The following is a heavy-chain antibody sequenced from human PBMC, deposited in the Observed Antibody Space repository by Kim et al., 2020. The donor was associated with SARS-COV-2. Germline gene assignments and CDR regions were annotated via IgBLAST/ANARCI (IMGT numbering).Heavy chain of an antibody. D-gene: IGHD3-3*01. CDR3: ARRYDFGGSSYAFDY. Sequence: SQKFQGSVTTTRDTSASTAYVELSSLTSEDTAVYYCARRYDFGGSSYAFDYWGQGTVVTVSS. V-gene: IGHV1-3*01. J-gene: IGHJ4*02.